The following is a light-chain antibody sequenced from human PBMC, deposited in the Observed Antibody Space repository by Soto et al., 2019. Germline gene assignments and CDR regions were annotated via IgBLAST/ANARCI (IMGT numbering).Light chain of an antibody. CDR2: GAS. V-gene: IGKV1-33*01. CDR3: QQYDNLPFT. Sequence: DIQMTQSPSSLSASVGDRVTITCQASQDVSNSLHWYQKKPGRAPNLMIYGASNLETGVPSRFSGSGSWTHFTFTISDLQPEDFATYYCQQYDNLPFTFGPGTKVDMK. J-gene: IGKJ3*01. CDR1: QDVSNS.